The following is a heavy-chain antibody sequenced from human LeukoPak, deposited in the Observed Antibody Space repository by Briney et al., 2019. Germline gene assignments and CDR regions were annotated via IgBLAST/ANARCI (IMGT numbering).Heavy chain of an antibody. CDR1: GYTFTSYG. D-gene: IGHD1-26*01. Sequence: GASVKVSCKASGYTFTSYGISWVRQAPGQGLEWMGWISAYNGNTNYAQKLQGRVTMTTDTSTSTAYMELRSLRSDDTAVYYCARDRTLAQKWEIGYWGQGTLVTVSS. CDR3: ARDRTLAQKWEIGY. J-gene: IGHJ4*02. CDR2: ISAYNGNT. V-gene: IGHV1-18*01.